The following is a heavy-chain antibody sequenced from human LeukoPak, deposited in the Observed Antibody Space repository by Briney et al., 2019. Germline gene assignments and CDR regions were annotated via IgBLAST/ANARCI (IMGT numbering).Heavy chain of an antibody. CDR1: GGSISSYY. V-gene: IGHV4-59*01. CDR3: ARDQAGAGGAFDI. J-gene: IGHJ3*02. Sequence: SETLSLTCTASGGSISSYYWSWIRQPPGKGLEWIGFIDYSGSANYSPSLKTRITMSIDTSKNQFSLKLSSVTAADTAVYYCARDQAGAGGAFDIWGQGTMVTVSS. D-gene: IGHD3-16*01. CDR2: IDYSGSA.